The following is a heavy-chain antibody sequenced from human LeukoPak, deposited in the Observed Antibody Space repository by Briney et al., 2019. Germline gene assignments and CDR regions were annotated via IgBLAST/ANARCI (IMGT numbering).Heavy chain of an antibody. CDR3: ARGDSSSWYYFDY. CDR2: ISSSGSSI. V-gene: IGHV3-48*03. Sequence: GGSLRLSCAASGFTFSSYEMNWVRQAPGKGLEWVSYISSSGSSIYYADSVKGRFTISRDNAKSSLFLQMNSLRAEDTAVYYCARGDSSSWYYFDYWGQGTLVTVSS. CDR1: GFTFSSYE. D-gene: IGHD6-13*01. J-gene: IGHJ4*02.